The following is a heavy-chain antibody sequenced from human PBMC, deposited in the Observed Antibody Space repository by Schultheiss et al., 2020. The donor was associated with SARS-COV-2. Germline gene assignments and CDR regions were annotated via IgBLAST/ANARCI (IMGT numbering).Heavy chain of an antibody. CDR2: IYYSGGT. CDR3: ARVVGGAYYYMDV. J-gene: IGHJ6*03. Sequence: SETLSLTCAVSGGSININNYYWTWIRQPPGKGLEWIGSIYYSGGTFYNPSLNSRGTMSVDTSKNQFSLKLRSVTAADTAVYYCARVVGGAYYYMDVWGKGTTVTVSS. CDR1: GGSININNYY. D-gene: IGHD3-16*01. V-gene: IGHV4-39*07.